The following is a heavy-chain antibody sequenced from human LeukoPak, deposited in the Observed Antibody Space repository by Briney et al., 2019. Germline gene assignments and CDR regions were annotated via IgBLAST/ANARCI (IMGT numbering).Heavy chain of an antibody. V-gene: IGHV1-8*01. D-gene: IGHD6-13*01. J-gene: IGHJ5*02. CDR1: GFTFTSYD. Sequence: ASVKVSCTASGFTFTSYDINWVRQASGQGFEWMGWMNPNTGNTGYAQKFQGRVTMTRDTSTSTAYMELRGLRSEDTAVYYCVRDGEGAGISVNYWFDPWGQGTLVTVSS. CDR3: VRDGEGAGISVNYWFDP. CDR2: MNPNTGNT.